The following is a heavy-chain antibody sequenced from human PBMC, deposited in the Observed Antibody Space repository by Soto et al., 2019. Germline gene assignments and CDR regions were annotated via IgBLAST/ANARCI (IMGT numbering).Heavy chain of an antibody. CDR3: AKATATSGGAFEI. Sequence: PGGSLRRSCAVSGFICSSYDMSWVRQAPGKGLEWVSTILVGGSTHYEDSVKGRFTISRDTSKNTVYLQMNSLTAGDTAFYYCAKATATSGGAFEIYGQGTMVTVSS. CDR1: GFICSSYD. J-gene: IGHJ3*02. D-gene: IGHD1-1*01. V-gene: IGHV3-23*01. CDR2: ILVGGST.